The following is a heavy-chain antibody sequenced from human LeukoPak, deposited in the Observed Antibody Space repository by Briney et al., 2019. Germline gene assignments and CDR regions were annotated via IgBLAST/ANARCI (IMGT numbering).Heavy chain of an antibody. CDR1: GFTFSSYA. Sequence: PGGSLRLSCAASGFTFSSYAMSWVRQPPGKGLEWIGEINHSGSTNYNPSLKSRVTISVDTSKNQFSLKLSSVTAADTAVYYCARAGLNGDVDYWGQGTLVTVSS. D-gene: IGHD4-17*01. J-gene: IGHJ4*02. V-gene: IGHV4-34*01. CDR2: INHSGST. CDR3: ARAGLNGDVDY.